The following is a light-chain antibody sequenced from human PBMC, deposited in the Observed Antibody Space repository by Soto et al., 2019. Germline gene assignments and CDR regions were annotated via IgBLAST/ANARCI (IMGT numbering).Light chain of an antibody. CDR1: QTLDSM. J-gene: IGKJ1*01. CDR3: QQYKDWPTT. V-gene: IGKV3-15*01. Sequence: IVLTQSPATLSVSPGERATLSCWASQTLDSMVAWYQQKSGQAPRLLIYSASARATGVPARFSGYGSGTDFTLTISSLKSEDLGVYYCQQYKDWPTTFGQGTKVEV. CDR2: SAS.